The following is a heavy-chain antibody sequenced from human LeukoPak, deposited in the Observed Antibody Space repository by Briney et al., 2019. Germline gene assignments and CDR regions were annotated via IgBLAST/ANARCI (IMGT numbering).Heavy chain of an antibody. V-gene: IGHV3-15*01. CDR3: TTASRILFVSGY. D-gene: IGHD2-15*01. CDR1: GFTFSNAW. J-gene: IGHJ4*02. CDR2: IKSKIEGGTT. Sequence: PGGSLRLSCAASGFTFSNAWMSWVRQAPGKELEWVGRIKSKIEGGTTDYAAPVKGRFTISRDDSKNTLYLQMNSLKTEDTAVYYCTTASRILFVSGYWGQGTLVTVSS.